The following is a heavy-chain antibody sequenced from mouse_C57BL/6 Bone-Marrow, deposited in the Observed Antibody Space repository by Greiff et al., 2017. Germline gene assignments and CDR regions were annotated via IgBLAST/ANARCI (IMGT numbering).Heavy chain of an antibody. D-gene: IGHD2-1*01. J-gene: IGHJ3*01. CDR2: ISDGGSYT. CDR3: ARDRGNYARFAY. Sequence: EVNVVESGGGLVKPGGSLKLSCAASGFTFSSYAMSWVRQTPEKRLEWVATISDGGSYTYYPDNVKGRFTISRDNAKNNLYLQMSHLKSEDTAMYYCARDRGNYARFAYWGQGTLVTVSA. V-gene: IGHV5-4*01. CDR1: GFTFSSYA.